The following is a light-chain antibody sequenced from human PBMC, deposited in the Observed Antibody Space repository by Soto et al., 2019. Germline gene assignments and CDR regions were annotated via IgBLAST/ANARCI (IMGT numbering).Light chain of an antibody. CDR1: TGTVTSGHY. CDR2: DMN. J-gene: IGLJ7*01. Sequence: QAVVTQEPSLTVSPGGTVTLTCGSSTGTVTSGHYPYWFQLKPGQAPRTLLYDMNNKHSWTPAPFSGSLLGGKATLTLSGEQPDDEADSYFLLSNSRPPLFGGGTQLTVL. CDR3: LLSNSRPPL. V-gene: IGLV7-46*01.